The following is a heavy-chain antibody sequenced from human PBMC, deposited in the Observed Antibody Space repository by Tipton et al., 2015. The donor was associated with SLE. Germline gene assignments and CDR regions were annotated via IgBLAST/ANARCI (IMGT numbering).Heavy chain of an antibody. CDR1: GGSISSNIW. D-gene: IGHD6-13*01. J-gene: IGHJ4*02. CDR3: ARERLYSSSWFSD. V-gene: IGHV4-4*02. Sequence: TLSLTCTVSGGSISSNIWWSWVRQAPGKGLEWIAEIHHSGRTNYNPSLKSRVTILVDTSKNQFSLKLSSVTAADTAVYYCARERLYSSSWFSDWGQGTLVTVSS. CDR2: IHHSGRT.